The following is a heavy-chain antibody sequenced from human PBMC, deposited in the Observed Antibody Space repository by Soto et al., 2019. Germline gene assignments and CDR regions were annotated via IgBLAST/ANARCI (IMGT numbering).Heavy chain of an antibody. CDR1: GFTFSSYW. Sequence: EVQLVESGGGLVQPGGSLRLSCAASGFTFSSYWMSWVRQAPGKGLEWVANIKQDGSEKYYVDSVKGRFTISRDNAKNSLYLQMNSLRAEDTAVYYCARVGCSSISCSFDYWGQGTLVTVSS. J-gene: IGHJ4*02. CDR3: ARVGCSSISCSFDY. CDR2: IKQDGSEK. V-gene: IGHV3-7*03. D-gene: IGHD2-2*01.